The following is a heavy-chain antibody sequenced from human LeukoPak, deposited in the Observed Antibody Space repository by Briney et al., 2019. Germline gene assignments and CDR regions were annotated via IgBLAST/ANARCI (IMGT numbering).Heavy chain of an antibody. CDR3: ATSTGAADTGHYLDY. Sequence: TGGSLRLSCAASGFTFSSYAMHWVRQAPGKGLEWVAVISYDGSNKYYADSVKGRFTISRDNSKNTLCLQMNSLRAEDTAVYYCATSTGAADTGHYLDYWGQGTLVTVSS. D-gene: IGHD6-13*01. CDR2: ISYDGSNK. V-gene: IGHV3-30-3*01. J-gene: IGHJ4*02. CDR1: GFTFSSYA.